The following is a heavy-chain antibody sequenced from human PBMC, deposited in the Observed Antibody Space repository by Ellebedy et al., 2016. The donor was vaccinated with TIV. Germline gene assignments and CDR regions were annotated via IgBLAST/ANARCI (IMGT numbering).Heavy chain of an antibody. CDR3: ARKVPAPTTVPPNWYFDL. V-gene: IGHV3-21*01. CDR1: GFTFSSYT. Sequence: GESLKISCAASGFTFSSYTMNWVRQAPGKGLEWVSSIRGSSTYIYYADSVKGRFAISRYNAKNSLYLQMNSLRAEDTAVYYCARKVPAPTTVPPNWYFDLWGRGTLVTVSS. CDR2: IRGSSTYI. D-gene: IGHD4-17*01. J-gene: IGHJ2*01.